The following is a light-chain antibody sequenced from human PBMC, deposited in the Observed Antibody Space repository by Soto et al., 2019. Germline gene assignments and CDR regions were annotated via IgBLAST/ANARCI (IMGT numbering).Light chain of an antibody. Sequence: QSALTRPPSASGSPGQSVTISCTGTDSKYVSWYQQHPGKAPRLLIYEAIKRPSGVPDRFSGSKSGNTASLTVSGLQAEDEADYHCTSYAGNNELVFGGGTKVTVL. CDR2: EAI. V-gene: IGLV2-8*01. CDR3: TSYAGNNELV. CDR1: DSKY. J-gene: IGLJ2*01.